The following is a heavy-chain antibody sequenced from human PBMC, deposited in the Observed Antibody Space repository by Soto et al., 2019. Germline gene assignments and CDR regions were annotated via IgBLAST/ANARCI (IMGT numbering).Heavy chain of an antibody. D-gene: IGHD3-9*01. V-gene: IGHV4-39*01. Sequence: QLQLQESGPGLVKASETLSLTCNVSGGSISSSRSYWAWIRQPPGKGLEWIANIFYSGSTYYNPSLASRVTVSVDTSKNQFSLKLNSVTAADSAVYFCARLEGLATISYYFDFWGPGALVTVSS. J-gene: IGHJ4*02. CDR1: GGSISSSRSY. CDR2: IFYSGST. CDR3: ARLEGLATISYYFDF.